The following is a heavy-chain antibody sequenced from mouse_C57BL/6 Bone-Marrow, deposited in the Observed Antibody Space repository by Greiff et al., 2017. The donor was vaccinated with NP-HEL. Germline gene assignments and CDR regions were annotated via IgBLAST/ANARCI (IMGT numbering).Heavy chain of an antibody. D-gene: IGHD2-3*01. CDR3: ARLRLYDGYYWFAY. V-gene: IGHV1-81*01. CDR1: GYTFTSYG. J-gene: IGHJ3*01. Sequence: QVQLQQSGAELARPGASVKLSCKASGYTFTSYGISWVKQRTGQGLEWIGEIYPRSGNTYYNEKFKGKATLTADKSSSTAYMELRSLTSEDSAVYFCARLRLYDGYYWFAYWGQGTLVTVSA. CDR2: IYPRSGNT.